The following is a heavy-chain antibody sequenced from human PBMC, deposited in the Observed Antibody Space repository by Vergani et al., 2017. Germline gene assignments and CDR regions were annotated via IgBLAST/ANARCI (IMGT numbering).Heavy chain of an antibody. CDR2: IYYSGST. J-gene: IGHJ4*02. V-gene: IGHV4-31*03. CDR1: GGSISSGGYY. D-gene: IGHD2-15*01. Sequence: QVQLQESGPGLVKPSQTLSLTCTFSGGSISSGGYYWSWIRQHPGKGLEWIGYIYYSGSTYYNPSLKSRVTISVDTSKNQFSLKLSSVTAADTAVYYCAGSVCSGGSCYLCFDYWGQGTLVTVSS. CDR3: AGSVCSGGSCYLCFDY.